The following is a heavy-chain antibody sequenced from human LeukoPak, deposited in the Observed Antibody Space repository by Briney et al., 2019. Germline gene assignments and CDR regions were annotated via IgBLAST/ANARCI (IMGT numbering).Heavy chain of an antibody. V-gene: IGHV3-30*18. CDR3: SKVWFKSYYDGNIFSPGADDALDI. J-gene: IGHJ3*02. D-gene: IGHD3-16*01. CDR1: GFTFSSYG. CDR2: ISYDGSNE. Sequence: PGKSLRLSCAASGFTFSSYGMHWVRQAPGKGLEWVAVISYDGSNEYFADSVKGRFTISRYNYKNTLYLQMNSLRPGDTGVYYCSKVWFKSYYDGNIFSPGADDALDIWGQGTMVTVSS.